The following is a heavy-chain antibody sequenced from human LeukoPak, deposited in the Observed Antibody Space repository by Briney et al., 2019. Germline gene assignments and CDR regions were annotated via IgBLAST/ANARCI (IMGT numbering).Heavy chain of an antibody. D-gene: IGHD5-24*01. CDR2: ISGSGGST. Sequence: PGGSLRLSCAASGFTFSSYSMSWVRQAPGKGLEWVSAISGSGGSTYYVDSVKGRFTISRDNSKNTLYLQMNSMRPEDTDAYYCAKTTSRWLPRPLFDFWGQGTLVTVSS. CDR1: GFTFSSYS. CDR3: AKTTSRWLPRPLFDF. V-gene: IGHV3-23*01. J-gene: IGHJ4*02.